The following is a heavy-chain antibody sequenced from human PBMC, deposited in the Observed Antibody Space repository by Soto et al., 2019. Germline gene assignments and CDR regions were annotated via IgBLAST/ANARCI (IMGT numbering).Heavy chain of an antibody. V-gene: IGHV3-30*18. CDR2: ISYDGGNK. Sequence: LRLSCAASGFTFSSYGMPGVRQAPGKWPERVAVISYDGGNKYYADSVKGRFTISRDNSKNTLYLQMNSLRAEDTAVSYCAKDSGIVVAPVKTVYYYGMDVWGQGTTVTVSS. CDR3: AKDSGIVVAPVKTVYYYGMDV. CDR1: GFTFSSYG. J-gene: IGHJ6*02. D-gene: IGHD2-2*01.